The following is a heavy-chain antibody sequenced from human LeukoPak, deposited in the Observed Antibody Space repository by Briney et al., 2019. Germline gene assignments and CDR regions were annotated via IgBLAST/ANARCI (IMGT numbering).Heavy chain of an antibody. CDR3: AREIDRDDYNRFFDY. V-gene: IGHV1-69*05. Sequence: ASVKVSCKASGGTFSRHSISWVRQSPGQGLEWMGGITPMFGTSNYAQKFQGRVTITRDTSASTAYMEMRSLRSEDTAVYYCAREIDRDDYNRFFDYWGQGTLVTVSS. J-gene: IGHJ4*02. D-gene: IGHD5-24*01. CDR2: ITPMFGTS. CDR1: GGTFSRHS.